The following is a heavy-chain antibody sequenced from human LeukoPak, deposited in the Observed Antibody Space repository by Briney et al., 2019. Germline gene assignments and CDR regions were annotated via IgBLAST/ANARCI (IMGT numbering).Heavy chain of an antibody. J-gene: IGHJ2*01. D-gene: IGHD3-10*01. CDR1: GGSISSGGYY. CDR3: AVWFGEPASSWYFDL. CDR2: IYHSGST. V-gene: IGHV4-30-2*01. Sequence: SETLSLTCTVSGGSISSGGYYWSWIRQPPGKGLEWIGYIYHSGSTYYNPSLKSRVTISVDKSKNQFSLKLSSVTAADTAVYYCAVWFGEPASSWYFDLWGRGTLVTVSS.